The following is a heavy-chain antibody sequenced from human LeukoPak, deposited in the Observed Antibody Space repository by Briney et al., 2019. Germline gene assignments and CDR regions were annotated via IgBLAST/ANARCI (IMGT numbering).Heavy chain of an antibody. CDR1: GSTFSDYY. D-gene: IGHD2-15*01. V-gene: IGHV3-11*06. J-gene: IGHJ4*02. Sequence: GGSLRLSCAASGSTFSDYYMSWIRQAPGKGLEWVSYISSSSSYTNYADSVKGRFTISRDNAKNSLYLQMNSLRAEDTAVYYCARDYCSGGSCYSDYWGQGALVTVSS. CDR3: ARDYCSGGSCYSDY. CDR2: ISSSSSYT.